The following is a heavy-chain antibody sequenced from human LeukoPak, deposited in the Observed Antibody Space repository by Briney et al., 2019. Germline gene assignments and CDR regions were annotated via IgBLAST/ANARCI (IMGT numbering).Heavy chain of an antibody. CDR3: ARDGYYDSSGYYYGGYYYYYGMDV. CDR2: ISSSSSTI. D-gene: IGHD3-22*01. J-gene: IGHJ6*02. Sequence: PGGSLRLSCAASGFTFSSYSMNWVRQAPGKGLEWVSYISSSSSTIYYADSVKGRFTISRDNAKNSLYLQMNSLRDEDTAVYYCARDGYYDSSGYYYGGYYYYYGMDVWGQGTTVTVS. CDR1: GFTFSSYS. V-gene: IGHV3-48*02.